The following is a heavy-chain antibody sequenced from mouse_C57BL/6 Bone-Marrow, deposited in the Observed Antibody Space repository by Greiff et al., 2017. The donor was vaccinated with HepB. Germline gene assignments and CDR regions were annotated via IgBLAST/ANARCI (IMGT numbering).Heavy chain of an antibody. Sequence: EVQRVESGGGLVKPGGSLKLSCAASGFTFSDYGMHWVRQAPEKGLEWVAYISSGSSTIYYADTVKGRFTISKDNAKNTLYLQMTSLRSEDTAMYYCARPLCLRRGFDYWGQGTTLTVSS. J-gene: IGHJ2*01. CDR3: ARPLCLRRGFDY. CDR2: ISSGSSTI. CDR1: GFTFSDYG. V-gene: IGHV5-17*01. D-gene: IGHD2-2*01.